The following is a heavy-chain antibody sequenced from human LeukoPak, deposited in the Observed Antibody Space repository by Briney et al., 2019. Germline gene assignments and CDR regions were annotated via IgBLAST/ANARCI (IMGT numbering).Heavy chain of an antibody. CDR2: INHSGST. Sequence: SETLSLTCAVYGGSFSGYYWSWIRQPPGKGLEWIGEINHSGSTNYNPSLKSRVTISVDTSKNQFSLKLSSVTAADTAVYYCARTSWGIDYRGQGTLVTVSS. V-gene: IGHV4-34*01. J-gene: IGHJ4*02. CDR1: GGSFSGYY. D-gene: IGHD7-27*01. CDR3: ARTSWGIDY.